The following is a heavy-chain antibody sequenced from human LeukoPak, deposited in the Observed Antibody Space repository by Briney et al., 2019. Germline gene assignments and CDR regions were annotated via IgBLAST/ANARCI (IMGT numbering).Heavy chain of an antibody. V-gene: IGHV1-8*01. J-gene: IGHJ4*02. CDR3: ARDYYDSSGYYGRGY. D-gene: IGHD3-22*01. CDR1: GYTFTSYD. CDR2: MNPNSGNT. Sequence: ASVKVSCKASGYTFTSYDINWVRQATGQGLEWMGWMNPNSGNTGYAQKFQGRVTMTRNTSISTAYMELSSLRSEDTAVYYCARDYYDSSGYYGRGYWGQGTLVTVSS.